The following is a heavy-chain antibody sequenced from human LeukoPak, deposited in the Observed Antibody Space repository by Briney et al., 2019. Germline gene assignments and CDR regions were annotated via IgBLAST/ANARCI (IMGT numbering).Heavy chain of an antibody. CDR3: AKDIRTAMVSFDL. D-gene: IGHD5-18*01. CDR1: GFTFGDYA. CDR2: ISWNSGSI. V-gene: IGHV3-9*01. Sequence: GGSLRLSCAASGFTFGDYAMHWVRQAPGKGLEWVSGISWNSGSIGYADSVKGRFTISRDNAKNSLYLQMNRLRAEETAFYYCAKDIRTAMVSFDLWGRGTLVTVSS. J-gene: IGHJ2*01.